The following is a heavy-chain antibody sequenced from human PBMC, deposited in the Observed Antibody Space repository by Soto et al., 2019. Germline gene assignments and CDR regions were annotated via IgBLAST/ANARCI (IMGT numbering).Heavy chain of an antibody. CDR2: ISGSGGNT. J-gene: IGHJ4*02. CDR1: GITFSSHS. Sequence: WGSLILSCAASGITFSSHSMNWVRQAPGKGLEWVSTISGSGGNTYYADSVKGRFTISRDNSKNTLYLQMKSLRAADTAVHYCAKVGSGYYFDYWGQGTLVTVSS. D-gene: IGHD6-19*01. V-gene: IGHV3-23*01. CDR3: AKVGSGYYFDY.